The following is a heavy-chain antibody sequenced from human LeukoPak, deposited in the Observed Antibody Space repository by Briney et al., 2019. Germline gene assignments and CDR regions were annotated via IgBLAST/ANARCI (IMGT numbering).Heavy chain of an antibody. CDR3: ARRQSQYYDFWSGTYAFDI. J-gene: IGHJ3*02. V-gene: IGHV5-51*01. Sequence: GESPKISCKASGYSFTTYWIGWVRQMPGKGLEWMGIIYPGDSDTRYSPSFQGQVTISADKSISTAYLQWSSLKASDTAMYYCARRQSQYYDFWSGTYAFDIWGQGTMVTVSS. D-gene: IGHD3-3*01. CDR2: IYPGDSDT. CDR1: GYSFTTYW.